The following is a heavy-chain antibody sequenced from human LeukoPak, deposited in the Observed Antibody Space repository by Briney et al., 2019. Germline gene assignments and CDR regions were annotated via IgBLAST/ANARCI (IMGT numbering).Heavy chain of an antibody. J-gene: IGHJ4*02. Sequence: SETLSLTCVVSGYSISNTYYWGWIRRPPGEELEWIGSIYNSGSTHYTPSLKSRVTISVDTSKNQSSLKLTSVTAADTAVYYCARNSSGNYFDYWGQGTLVTVSS. CDR2: IYNSGST. D-gene: IGHD1-26*01. V-gene: IGHV4-38-2*01. CDR3: ARNSSGNYFDY. CDR1: GYSISNTYY.